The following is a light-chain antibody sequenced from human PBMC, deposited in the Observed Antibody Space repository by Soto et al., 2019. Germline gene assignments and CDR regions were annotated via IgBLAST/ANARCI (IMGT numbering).Light chain of an antibody. V-gene: IGLV2-11*01. CDR2: DGT. CDR1: SSDVGGYNY. J-gene: IGLJ1*01. Sequence: QSALTQPRSVSGSPGQSVTISCTGSSSDVGGYNYVSWYQHQPGKAPKLLIYDGTIRTSGVSARFSGSKSGNTASRTSSRIKAQDADDYFCCSSEANYTSFVFGTGPTVTVL. CDR3: CSSEANYTSFV.